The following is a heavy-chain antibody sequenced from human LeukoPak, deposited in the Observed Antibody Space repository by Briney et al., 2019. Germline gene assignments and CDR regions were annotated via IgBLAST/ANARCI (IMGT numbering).Heavy chain of an antibody. CDR2: IRKRPNSYTT. Sequence: PGGSLRLSCAASGFTFSDHSRDWVRQAPGKGVEWVGRIRKRPNSYTTEYAASVQGRFAISRDNSKNSLYLQTNSLKTEDTAVYYCARVSTTVAGSDYLDYWGQGTQVTISS. CDR3: ARVSTTVAGSDYLDY. J-gene: IGHJ4*02. CDR1: GFTFSDHS. V-gene: IGHV3-72*01. D-gene: IGHD6-19*01.